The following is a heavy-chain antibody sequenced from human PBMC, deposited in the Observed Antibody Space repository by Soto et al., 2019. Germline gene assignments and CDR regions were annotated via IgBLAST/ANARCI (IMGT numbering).Heavy chain of an antibody. CDR2: INWNSGSI. V-gene: IGHV3-9*01. CDR3: VKDNVGVYCSGGSCYFDY. Sequence: EVQLVESGGGLVQPGRSLRLSCAASGFTFDDYAMHWVRQVPGKGLEWVSGINWNSGSIGYGDSVKGRFAISRDNAKNSLHLQMNSLSAEDTAFYYCVKDNVGVYCSGGSCYFDYWGQGSLVTVSS. D-gene: IGHD2-15*01. J-gene: IGHJ4*02. CDR1: GFTFDDYA.